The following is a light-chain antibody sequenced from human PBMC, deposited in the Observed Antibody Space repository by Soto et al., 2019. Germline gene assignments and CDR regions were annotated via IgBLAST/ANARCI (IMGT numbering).Light chain of an antibody. CDR1: SSNIGSNY. Sequence: QSVLTQPPSASGTPGQRVTISCSGSSSNIGSNYVYWYQQLRGTAPKLLIYRNNQRPSGVPDRFSGSKSGSSASLAISGLRSEDEAVYYCAAWDDSLSGPVFGTGTKLTVL. J-gene: IGLJ1*01. V-gene: IGLV1-47*01. CDR2: RNN. CDR3: AAWDDSLSGPV.